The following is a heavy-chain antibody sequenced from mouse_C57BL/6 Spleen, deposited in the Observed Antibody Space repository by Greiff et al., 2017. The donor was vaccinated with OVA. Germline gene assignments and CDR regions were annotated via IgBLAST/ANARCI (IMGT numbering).Heavy chain of an antibody. CDR2: IDPSDSYT. Sequence: QVQLQQPGAELVKPGASVKLSCKASGYTFTSYWMQWVKQRPGQGLEWIGEIDPSDSYTNYNQKFKGKATLTVDTSSSTAYMQLSSLTSEDSAVYYCARERTGTTPPYYFDYWGQGTTLTVSS. V-gene: IGHV1-50*01. J-gene: IGHJ2*01. CDR3: ARERTGTTPPYYFDY. CDR1: GYTFTSYW. D-gene: IGHD4-1*01.